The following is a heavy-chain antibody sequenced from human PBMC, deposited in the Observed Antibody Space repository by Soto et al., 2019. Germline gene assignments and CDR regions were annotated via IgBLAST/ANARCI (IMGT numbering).Heavy chain of an antibody. V-gene: IGHV3-64*01. J-gene: IGHJ6*03. CDR2: ISNNGANT. CDR1: GFTFSNYE. Sequence: EAQLVESGGGLVQPGGSLRLSCAASGFTFSNYEMHWVRQAPGKGLEYVSGISNNGANTDYAKAVKGRFTISRDNSDNTMYLQMGSMRAEDMALYYCARRGYGSRWPNVYMDVWGKGTTVTLSS. D-gene: IGHD6-13*01. CDR3: ARRGYGSRWPNVYMDV.